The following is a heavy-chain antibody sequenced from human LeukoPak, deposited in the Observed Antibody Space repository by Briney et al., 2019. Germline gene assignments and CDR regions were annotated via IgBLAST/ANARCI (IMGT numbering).Heavy chain of an antibody. CDR1: GVTVSSSS. Sequence: GGSLRLSCAASGVTVSSSSMSWVRQAPGKGLEWVSAAYSGGYTNYADSVKGRFTISGDNSKNTLYLQMSSLRAEDTAVYYCARAPSTVRSWFYFDYWGQGTLVTVPS. CDR2: AYSGGYT. D-gene: IGHD6-13*01. J-gene: IGHJ4*02. V-gene: IGHV3-66*01. CDR3: ARAPSTVRSWFYFDY.